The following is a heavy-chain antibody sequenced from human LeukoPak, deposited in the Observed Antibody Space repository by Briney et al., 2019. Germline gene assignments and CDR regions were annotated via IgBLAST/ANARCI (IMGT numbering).Heavy chain of an antibody. CDR1: GFTFSSYG. J-gene: IGHJ3*01. D-gene: IGHD3-22*01. CDR2: ISGSGGST. CDR3: AKGLGYYYDSSGYY. Sequence: GGSLRLSCAASGFTFSSYGVSWVRQAPGKGLEWVSAISGSGGSTYYADSVKGRFTISRDNSKNTLYLQMNSLRAEDTAVYYCAKGLGYYYDSSGYYWGQGTMVTVSS. V-gene: IGHV3-23*01.